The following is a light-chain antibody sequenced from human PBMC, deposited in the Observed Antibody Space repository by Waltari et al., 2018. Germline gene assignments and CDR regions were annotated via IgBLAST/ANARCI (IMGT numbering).Light chain of an antibody. J-gene: IGLJ2*01. CDR3: SSYAGNNNVV. V-gene: IGLV2-8*01. Sequence: QSALTQPPSASGSPGQSVTISCTGTSSDVGGYNYVSWYQPPPGTAPKLMIYEANKRPSGVPDRFSGSKSGNAASLTVSGLQADDDADYFCSSYAGNNNVVFGGGTKLTVL. CDR1: SSDVGGYNY. CDR2: EAN.